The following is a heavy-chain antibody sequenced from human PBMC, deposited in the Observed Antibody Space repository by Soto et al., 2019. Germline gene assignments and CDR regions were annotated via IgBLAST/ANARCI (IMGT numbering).Heavy chain of an antibody. CDR1: WGSISSYY. CDR3: ASLLAVAGEGDYFSY. J-gene: IGHJ4*02. CDR2: MYYSGGT. V-gene: IGHV4-59*01. D-gene: IGHD6-19*01. Sequence: QVQLQESGPGLVKPSETLSLTCTVSWGSISSYYWSWIRQPPGKGLEWLGYMYYSGGTNYNPSVKSRITISADTSRNQFSPMLTSVTAADTAVYYCASLLAVAGEGDYFSYWGQGTLVTVSS.